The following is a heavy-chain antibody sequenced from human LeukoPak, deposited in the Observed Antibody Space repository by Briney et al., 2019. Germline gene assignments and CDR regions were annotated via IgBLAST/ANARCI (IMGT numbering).Heavy chain of an antibody. V-gene: IGHV1-18*01. D-gene: IGHD5-12*01. CDR1: GYAFTSYG. CDR3: ARDSHSGYDPVDY. CDR2: ISAYNGNT. Sequence: ASVKVSCKASGYAFTSYGISWVRQAPGQGLEWMGWISAYNGNTNYAQKFQGRVTMTTDTSTNTAYMELRSLRSDDTAVYSCARDSHSGYDPVDYWGQGTLVTVSS. J-gene: IGHJ4*02.